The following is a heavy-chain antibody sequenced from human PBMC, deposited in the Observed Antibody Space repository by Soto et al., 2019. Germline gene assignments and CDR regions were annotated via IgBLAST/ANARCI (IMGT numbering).Heavy chain of an antibody. CDR1: RFMFSTYD. V-gene: IGHV3-30-3*01. J-gene: IGHJ1*01. CDR2: ISNDGTST. CDR3: AREDLSSGHAGTFYH. D-gene: IGHD3-22*01. Sequence: QVQLVESGGGVVQSGRSLRLSCAASRFMFSTYDMHWVRQTPDTALEWVAGISNDGTSTHYPDSVKGRFTISRDNSKNTLYLQMDSLSGEDSAVYYCAREDLSSGHAGTFYHWGQGTLVSVSS.